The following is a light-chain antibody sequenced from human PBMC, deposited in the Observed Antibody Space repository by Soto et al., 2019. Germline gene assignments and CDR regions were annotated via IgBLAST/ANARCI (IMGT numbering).Light chain of an antibody. J-gene: IGKJ2*01. CDR3: QQYFNWPPQYT. V-gene: IGKV3-15*01. CDR2: GAF. CDR1: QIIANR. Sequence: EIVMTQSPAPLSVSPGERATLSCRASQIIANRLAWYQQKPGQAPRLLVYGAFNRATGSPTRFSGSGSATDFTLTITSLQSEDSAIYFCQQYFNWPPQYTFGQGTKLDI.